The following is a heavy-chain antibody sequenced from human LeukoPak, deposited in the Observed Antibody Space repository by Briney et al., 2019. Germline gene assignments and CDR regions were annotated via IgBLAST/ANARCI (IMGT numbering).Heavy chain of an antibody. J-gene: IGHJ4*02. D-gene: IGHD2-15*01. Sequence: GESLKISCKASGCSFTSYWIGWVRQMPGKGLEWMGMIAPGDSDTRYSPSFQGQVTISADKSISTAFLQWTSLKASDIAMYYCARVRYCSGGSCSQVDYWGQGTLVIVSP. CDR1: GCSFTSYW. CDR2: IAPGDSDT. CDR3: ARVRYCSGGSCSQVDY. V-gene: IGHV5-51*01.